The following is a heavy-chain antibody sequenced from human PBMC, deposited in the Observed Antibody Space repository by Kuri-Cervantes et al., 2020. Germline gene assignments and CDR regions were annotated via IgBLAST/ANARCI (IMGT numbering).Heavy chain of an antibody. J-gene: IGHJ6*02. CDR3: ARVLGLMWSLVSGPRWGMDV. CDR1: GYTFTGYY. V-gene: IGHV1-2*02. CDR2: INPNSGGT. D-gene: IGHD3-10*01. Sequence: ASVKVSCKASGYTFTGYYMHWVRQAPGQGLEWMGWINPNSGGTNYAQKFQGRVTMTTDTSTSTAYMELRSLRSDDTAVYYCARVLGLMWSLVSGPRWGMDVWGQGTTVTVSS.